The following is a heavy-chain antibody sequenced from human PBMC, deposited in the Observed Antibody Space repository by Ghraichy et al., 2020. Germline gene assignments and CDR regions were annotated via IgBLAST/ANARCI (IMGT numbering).Heavy chain of an antibody. CDR3: AKTRDGYNSPFDY. CDR1: GFTFTTYA. CDR2: ISVTSGST. Sequence: GGSLRLSCAASGFTFTTYAMSWVRQAPGKGLEWVSSISVTSGSTHYGVSVKGQFTISRDNSKNTLYLQMNSLRAEDTALYYCAKTRDGYNSPFDYWGQGTLVTVSS. J-gene: IGHJ4*02. V-gene: IGHV3-23*01. D-gene: IGHD5-24*01.